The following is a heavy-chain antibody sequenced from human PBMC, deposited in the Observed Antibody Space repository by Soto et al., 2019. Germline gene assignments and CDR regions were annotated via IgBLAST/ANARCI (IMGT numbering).Heavy chain of an antibody. CDR2: ISWNSGSI. CDR3: AKDIRGYSYGPFDY. CDR1: GFTFDDYA. D-gene: IGHD5-18*01. J-gene: IGHJ4*02. V-gene: IGHV3-9*01. Sequence: GGSLRLSCAASGFTFDDYAMHWVRQAPGKGLEWVSGISWNSGSIGYADSVKGRFTISRDNAKNSLYLQMNSLRAEDTALYYCAKDIRGYSYGPFDYWGQGTLVTVSS.